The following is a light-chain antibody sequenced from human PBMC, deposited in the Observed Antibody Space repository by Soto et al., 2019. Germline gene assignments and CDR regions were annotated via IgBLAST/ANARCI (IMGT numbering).Light chain of an antibody. J-gene: IGLJ3*02. CDR1: NSDVGGYNY. CDR2: DVS. CDR3: CSYAGSYRDWV. Sequence: QSALTQPRSVSGSPGQSVTISCTGTNSDVGGYNYVSWYQQHPGKAPKLMIYDVSKRPSGVPDRFSGSKSGNTASLTISGLQVEDDADYYCCSYAGSYRDWVFGGGTKLTVL. V-gene: IGLV2-11*01.